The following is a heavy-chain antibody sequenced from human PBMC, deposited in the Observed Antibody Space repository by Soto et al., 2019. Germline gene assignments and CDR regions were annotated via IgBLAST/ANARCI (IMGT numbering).Heavy chain of an antibody. CDR3: ARDSLNYYGSGSYYSPIYYFDY. CDR1: GFTFSSYS. D-gene: IGHD3-10*01. V-gene: IGHV3-21*01. J-gene: IGHJ4*02. CDR2: ISSSSSYI. Sequence: GGSLRLSCAASGFTFSSYSMNWVRQAPGEGLEWVSSISSSSSYIYYADSVKGRFTISRDNAKNSLYLQMNSLRAEDTAVYYCARDSLNYYGSGSYYSPIYYFDYWGQGTLVTVSS.